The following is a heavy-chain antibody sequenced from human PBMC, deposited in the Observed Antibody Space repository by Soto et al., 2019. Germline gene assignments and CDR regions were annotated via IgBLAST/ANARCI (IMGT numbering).Heavy chain of an antibody. CDR2: IYSSGST. CDR1: GCSISSYY. J-gene: IGHJ6*02. V-gene: IGHV4-4*07. Sequence: SEALALTCAVSGCSISSYYWTWIRQPAGEGLEWIGRIYSSGSTNYNPSLKSRVTMSVDTSKNQFSLKLSSVTAADTAVYYCARAPPYYYGLDVWGQGTTVTVSS. CDR3: ARAPPYYYGLDV.